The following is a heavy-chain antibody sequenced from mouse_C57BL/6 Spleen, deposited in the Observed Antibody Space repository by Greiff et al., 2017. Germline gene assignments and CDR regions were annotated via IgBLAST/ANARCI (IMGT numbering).Heavy chain of an antibody. CDR1: GFSLTSYG. CDR2: IWSGGST. V-gene: IGHV2-2*01. Sequence: QVQLQQSGPGLVQPSQSLSITCTVSGFSLTSYGVHWVRQSPGKGLEWLGVIWSGGSTDYNAAFISRLSISKDNSKSQVFFKMNSLQADDTAIYYCARKSLRDEFAMDYWGQGTSVTVSS. D-gene: IGHD3-3*01. CDR3: ARKSLRDEFAMDY. J-gene: IGHJ4*01.